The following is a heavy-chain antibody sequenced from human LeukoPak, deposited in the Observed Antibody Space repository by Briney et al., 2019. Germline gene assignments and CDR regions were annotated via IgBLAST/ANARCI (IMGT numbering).Heavy chain of an antibody. J-gene: IGHJ4*02. CDR3: ARATYDFWSGYLTPVDY. Sequence: ASVKVSCKASGYTFTGYYMHWVRQAPGQGLEWMGWINPNSGGTNYAQKFQGRVTMTRDTSISTAYMELSRLRSDDTAVYYCARATYDFWSGYLTPVDYWGQGTLVTVSS. V-gene: IGHV1-2*02. CDR2: INPNSGGT. CDR1: GYTFTGYY. D-gene: IGHD3-3*01.